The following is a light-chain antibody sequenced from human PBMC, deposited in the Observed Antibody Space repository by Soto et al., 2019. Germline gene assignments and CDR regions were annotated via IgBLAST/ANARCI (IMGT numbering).Light chain of an antibody. V-gene: IGLV2-11*01. CDR1: SNDVGGYNY. CDR2: DVS. Sequence: QSVLTQPRSVSGSPGQSVTISCTGTSNDVGGYNYVSWYQQHPGKAPKLMIYDVSKRPSGVPDRFSGSKSGNTASLTISGLQAEDEADYYCCSYAGSYTWVFDGGTKVTVL. J-gene: IGLJ2*01. CDR3: CSYAGSYTWV.